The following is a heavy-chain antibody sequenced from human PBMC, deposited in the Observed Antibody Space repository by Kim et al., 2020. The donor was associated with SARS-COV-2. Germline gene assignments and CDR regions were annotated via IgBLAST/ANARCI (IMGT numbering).Heavy chain of an antibody. V-gene: IGHV4-4*07. CDR2: IHSSGST. Sequence: SETLSLMCTVSGGSISGYYWSWIRQSAGRGLEWIGRIHSSGSTNYNPSLKSRLTMSIDTSNSHFSLKVKSVNAADTAVYYCARDRDASWLDYWGQGMLVT. J-gene: IGHJ4*02. D-gene: IGHD2-2*01. CDR3: ARDRDASWLDY. CDR1: GGSISGYY.